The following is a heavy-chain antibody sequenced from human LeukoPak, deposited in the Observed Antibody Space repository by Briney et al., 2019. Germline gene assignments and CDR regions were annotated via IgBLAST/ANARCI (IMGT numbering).Heavy chain of an antibody. CDR1: GGSISSYY. CDR2: IYYSGST. CDR3: ARHRETCSGAFCFLDSFDY. D-gene: IGHD2-15*01. J-gene: IGHJ4*02. V-gene: IGHV4-59*08. Sequence: SETLSLTCTVSGGSISSYYWSWIRQPPGKGLEWIGYIYYSGSTNYNPSLKSRITISVDTSKNQLSLKLSSVTAADTAVYYCARHRETCSGAFCFLDSFDYWGQGALVTVSS.